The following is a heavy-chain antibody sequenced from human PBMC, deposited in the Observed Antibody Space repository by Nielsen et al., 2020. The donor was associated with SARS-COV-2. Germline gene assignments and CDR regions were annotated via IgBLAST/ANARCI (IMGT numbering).Heavy chain of an antibody. CDR1: GFTFSNFA. J-gene: IGHJ3*02. CDR3: ARDPGVAVGEDGFDI. D-gene: IGHD6-19*01. Sequence: GESLKISCAASGFTFSNFAMNWVRQAPGKGLEWVSTIGVSGGGTYHADSLKGRFTISRDNSKNTLYLQMNSLGADDTAIYYCARDPGVAVGEDGFDIWGQGTMVTVSS. CDR2: IGVSGGGT. V-gene: IGHV3-23*01.